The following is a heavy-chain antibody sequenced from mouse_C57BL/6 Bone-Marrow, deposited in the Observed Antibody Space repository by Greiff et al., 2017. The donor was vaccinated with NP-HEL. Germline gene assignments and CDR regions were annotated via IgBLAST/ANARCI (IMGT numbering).Heavy chain of an antibody. CDR2: IRNKANGYTT. CDR1: GFTFTDYY. CDR3: ARSGYDYDGAMDY. Sequence: EVMLVESGGGLVQPGGSLSLSCAASGFTFTDYYMSWVRQPPGKALEWLGFIRNKANGYTTEYSASVKGRFTISRDNSQSILYLQMNALRAEDSATYYCARSGYDYDGAMDYWGQGTSVTVSS. D-gene: IGHD2-4*01. V-gene: IGHV7-3*01. J-gene: IGHJ4*01.